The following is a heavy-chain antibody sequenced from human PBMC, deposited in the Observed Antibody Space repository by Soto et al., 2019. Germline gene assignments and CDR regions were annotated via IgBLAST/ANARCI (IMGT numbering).Heavy chain of an antibody. Sequence: XASLLLSCAASGFTFNTYTMNWVRQSPGKGLEWVASISSSSAYIYYAGSVQGRFTISRDDAKNSLTLQMNSLTAEDTAVYYCARVRSYSYGQGYGLDVWGQGTTVTVSS. V-gene: IGHV3-21*01. CDR1: GFTFNTYT. D-gene: IGHD5-18*01. CDR2: ISSSSAYI. CDR3: ARVRSYSYGQGYGLDV. J-gene: IGHJ6*02.